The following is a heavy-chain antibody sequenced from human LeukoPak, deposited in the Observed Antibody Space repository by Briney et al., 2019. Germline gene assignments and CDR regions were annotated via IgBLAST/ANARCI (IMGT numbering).Heavy chain of an antibody. CDR2: INTYNGNT. Sequence: ASVKVSCKASGYTFTRYGISWVRQAPGQGLEWMGWINTYNGNTNYAQKFQGRVTMSTVTSTSTAYMELRSLRSDDTAVYYCARRGRIVMVTAIPKDDAFDIWGQGTMVTVSS. CDR3: ARRGRIVMVTAIPKDDAFDI. J-gene: IGHJ3*02. CDR1: GYTFTRYG. V-gene: IGHV1-18*01. D-gene: IGHD2-21*02.